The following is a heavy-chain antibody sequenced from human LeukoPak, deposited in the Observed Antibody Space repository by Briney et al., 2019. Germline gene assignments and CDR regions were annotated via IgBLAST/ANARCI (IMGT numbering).Heavy chain of an antibody. J-gene: IGHJ4*02. CDR3: AKVRPGGYSLLYYFDY. CDR1: GFTFSSYG. D-gene: IGHD2/OR15-2a*01. Sequence: GGSLRLSCAASGFTFSSYGMHWVRQAPGKGLEWVAFIRYDGSNKYYADSVKGRFTISRDNSKNTLYLQMNSLRAEDTAVYYCAKVRPGGYSLLYYFDYWGQGTLVTVSS. CDR2: IRYDGSNK. V-gene: IGHV3-30*02.